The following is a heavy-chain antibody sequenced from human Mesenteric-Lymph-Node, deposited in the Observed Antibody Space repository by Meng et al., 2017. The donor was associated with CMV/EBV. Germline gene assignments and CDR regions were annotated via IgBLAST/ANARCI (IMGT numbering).Heavy chain of an antibody. D-gene: IGHD3-3*01. CDR2: IYYSGST. CDR3: ARKDFWSPFDP. Sequence: CTVSGGSISSGDYYWSWIRQPPGKGLEWIGYIYYSGSTYYNPSLKSRVTTSVDTSKNQFSLKLSSVTAADTAVYYCARKDFWSPFDPWGQGTLVTVSS. CDR1: GGSISSGDYY. J-gene: IGHJ5*02. V-gene: IGHV4-30-4*08.